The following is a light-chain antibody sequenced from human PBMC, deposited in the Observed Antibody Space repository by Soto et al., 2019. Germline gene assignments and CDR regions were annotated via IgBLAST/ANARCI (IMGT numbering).Light chain of an antibody. CDR2: DAS. Sequence: VFAQSPDTLAFPQGERATLSCRASQSISSSLAWYQQKPGQAPRLLIYDASSRATGIPARFSGSGSGTDFTITIGSLEPEDFALYYCQQLTDWHLQWTVGQVTKVDIK. V-gene: IGKV3-11*01. J-gene: IGKJ1*01. CDR3: QQLTDWHLQWT. CDR1: QSISSS.